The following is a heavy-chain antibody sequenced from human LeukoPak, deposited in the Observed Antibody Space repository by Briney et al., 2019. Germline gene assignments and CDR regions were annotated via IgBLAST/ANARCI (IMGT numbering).Heavy chain of an antibody. CDR2: INPSGGST. CDR3: ASGDSSDYGDFDY. V-gene: IGHV1-46*01. CDR1: GYTFTSYY. D-gene: IGHD3-22*01. J-gene: IGHJ4*02. Sequence: ASVKVSCKASGYTFTSYYIRWVRQAPGQGLEWMGIINPSGGSTSYAQKFQGRVTMTRDTSTSTVYMELSSLRSEDTAVYYCASGDSSDYGDFDYWGQGTLVTVSS.